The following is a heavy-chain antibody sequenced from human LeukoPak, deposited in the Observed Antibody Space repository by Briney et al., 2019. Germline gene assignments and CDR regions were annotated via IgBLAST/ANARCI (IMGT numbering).Heavy chain of an antibody. J-gene: IGHJ4*02. Sequence: PSETLTLICTVSGGSISSINNYWGWVRQPPGKGLECIVSIQCSRTNYYNPSLKSRVSISVDTSKNQFSLKLSFMTAADTAVYYCARHEEEDGYNAKTFDYWGQGTLVTVSS. CDR2: IQCSRTN. CDR3: ARHEEEDGYNAKTFDY. CDR1: GGSISSINNY. D-gene: IGHD5-24*01. V-gene: IGHV4-39*01.